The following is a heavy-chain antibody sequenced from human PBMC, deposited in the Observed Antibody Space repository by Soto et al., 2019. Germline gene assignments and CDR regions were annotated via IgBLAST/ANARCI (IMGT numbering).Heavy chain of an antibody. V-gene: IGHV1-3*01. Sequence: ASMKVSCKASGYTFTSYAMHWVRKAPGQRLEWMGWINAGNGNTKYSHKFHGRVTITRDTSASTAYMELSSLRSEDTAVYYCASVTYYDYIWGSYRERIFDYWGQGTLVPVSS. D-gene: IGHD3-16*02. J-gene: IGHJ4*02. CDR3: ASVTYYDYIWGSYRERIFDY. CDR2: INAGNGNT. CDR1: GYTFTSYA.